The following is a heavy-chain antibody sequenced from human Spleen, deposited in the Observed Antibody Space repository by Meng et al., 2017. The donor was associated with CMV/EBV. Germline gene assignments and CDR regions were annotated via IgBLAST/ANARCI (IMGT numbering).Heavy chain of an antibody. CDR3: ARDGVSTGSDYGTYRYYGMDV. CDR1: GGTFSSYA. V-gene: IGHV1-69*05. CDR2: IIPIFGTA. Sequence: SVKVSCKASGGTFSSYAISWVRQAPGQGLEWMGGIIPIFGTANYAQKFQGRVTITTDEPTSTAYMEVSSLTSEDTAVYYCARDGVSTGSDYGTYRYYGMDVWGQGTTVTVSS. J-gene: IGHJ6*02. D-gene: IGHD1-26*01.